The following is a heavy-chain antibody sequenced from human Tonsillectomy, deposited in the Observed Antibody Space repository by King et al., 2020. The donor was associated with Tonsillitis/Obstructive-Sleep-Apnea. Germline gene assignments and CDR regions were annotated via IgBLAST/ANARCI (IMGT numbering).Heavy chain of an antibody. D-gene: IGHD5/OR15-5a*01. Sequence: QLVQSGGGLVQPGGSLRLSCSASGFTFSSYAMHWVRQAPGKGLESVAAISSNGGSTYYADSVKGRFTISRDNSKNTLYLQMTSLRDEDTAVYYCVKDLRRVYDYLGQGTLVTVSS. CDR1: GFTFSSYA. CDR3: VKDLRRVYDY. J-gene: IGHJ4*02. CDR2: ISSNGGST. V-gene: IGHV3-64D*06.